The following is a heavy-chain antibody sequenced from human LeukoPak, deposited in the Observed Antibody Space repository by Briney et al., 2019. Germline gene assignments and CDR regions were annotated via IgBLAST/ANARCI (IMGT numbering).Heavy chain of an antibody. D-gene: IGHD4-17*01. Sequence: GASVKVSCKASGYTFTSYYMHWVRQAPGQGLEWMGWINPNSGGTNYAQKFQGRVTMTRDTSISTAYMELSRLRSDDTAVYYCAGAVDYGFVHYYYMDVWGKGTTVTVSS. CDR1: GYTFTSYY. V-gene: IGHV1-2*02. CDR3: AGAVDYGFVHYYYMDV. CDR2: INPNSGGT. J-gene: IGHJ6*03.